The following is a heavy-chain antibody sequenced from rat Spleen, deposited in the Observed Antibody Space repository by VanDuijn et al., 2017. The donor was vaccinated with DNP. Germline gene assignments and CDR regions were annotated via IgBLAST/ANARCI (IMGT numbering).Heavy chain of an antibody. CDR2: ISYSGST. D-gene: IGHD1-11*01. CDR3: ARYGLRRVYYFDY. CDR1: GYSITSNY. Sequence: EVQLQESGPGLVKPSQSLSLTCSVTGYSITSNYWGWIRKFPGNKMEYIGHISYSGSTNYNPSLKSRISITRDTSKNQFFLQLNSVTTEDTATYYCARYGLRRVYYFDYWGQGVMVTVSS. V-gene: IGHV3-1*01. J-gene: IGHJ2*01.